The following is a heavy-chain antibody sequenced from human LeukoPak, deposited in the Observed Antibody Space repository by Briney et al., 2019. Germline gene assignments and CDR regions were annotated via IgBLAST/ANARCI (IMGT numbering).Heavy chain of an antibody. Sequence: ASVKVSCKASGYTFTSYYMHWVRQAPGQGLEWMGIINPSGGSTSYAQKFQGRVTMTRDTSTSTVYMELSSLRSEDTAVYYCARATSPTAMANYYFDYWGQGMLVTVSS. CDR2: INPSGGST. D-gene: IGHD5-18*01. CDR1: GYTFTSYY. CDR3: ARATSPTAMANYYFDY. V-gene: IGHV1-46*01. J-gene: IGHJ4*02.